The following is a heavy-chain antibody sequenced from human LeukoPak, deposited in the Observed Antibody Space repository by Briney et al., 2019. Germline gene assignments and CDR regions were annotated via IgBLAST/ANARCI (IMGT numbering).Heavy chain of an antibody. J-gene: IGHJ3*02. CDR3: ARDWPDYGGNSRVAFDI. CDR2: IYYSGST. V-gene: IGHV4-61*08. Sequence: SETLSLTCTVSGGSISSGGYSWSWIRQPPGKGLEWIGYIYYSGSTNYNPSLKSRVTISVDTSKNQFSLKLSSVTAADTAVYYCARDWPDYGGNSRVAFDIWGQGTMVTVSS. CDR1: GGSISSGGYS. D-gene: IGHD4-23*01.